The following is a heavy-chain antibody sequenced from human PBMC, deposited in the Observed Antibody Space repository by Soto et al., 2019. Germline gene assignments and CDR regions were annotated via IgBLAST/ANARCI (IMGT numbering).Heavy chain of an antibody. CDR3: ARESISSGGPDYYYGMDV. Sequence: SETLSLTCAVSSGSISSSNWWSWVRQPPGKGLEWIGEIYHSGSTNYNPSLKSRVTISVDKSKNQFSLKLSSVTAADTAVYYCARESISSGGPDYYYGMDVWGQGTTVTVSS. V-gene: IGHV4-4*02. J-gene: IGHJ6*02. D-gene: IGHD6-19*01. CDR2: IYHSGST. CDR1: SGSISSSNW.